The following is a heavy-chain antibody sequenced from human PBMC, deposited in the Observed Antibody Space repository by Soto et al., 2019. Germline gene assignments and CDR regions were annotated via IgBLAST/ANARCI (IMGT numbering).Heavy chain of an antibody. D-gene: IGHD2-21*01. CDR2: ISWNGANT. Sequence: PGGSLRLSCAASGFRFDDYNMHWVRQGPGKGLEWVSFISWNGANTFYADSVKGRFTISRDSSKKSVSLQINSLRSEDTALYYCARETLSCGFALDVWGQGTTVTVSS. J-gene: IGHJ6*02. V-gene: IGHV3-43*01. CDR1: GFRFDDYN. CDR3: ARETLSCGFALDV.